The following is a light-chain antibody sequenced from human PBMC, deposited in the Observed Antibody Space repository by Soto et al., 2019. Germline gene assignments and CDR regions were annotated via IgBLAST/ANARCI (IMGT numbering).Light chain of an antibody. CDR1: QDISKF. V-gene: IGKV1-33*01. J-gene: IGKJ3*01. Sequence: DIQMTQSPSSLSASVGDRVSFTCQASQDISKFLNWYQHKPGQAPSLLIYDASKSQFGVPSRFSGSGSGTDFTFTISSLQPEDNATYYCQQYVNRPFTFGPGTKVDVK. CDR3: QQYVNRPFT. CDR2: DAS.